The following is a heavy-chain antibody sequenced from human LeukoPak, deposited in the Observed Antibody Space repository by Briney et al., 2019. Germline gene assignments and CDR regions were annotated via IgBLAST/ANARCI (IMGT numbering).Heavy chain of an antibody. CDR1: GYTFTSYG. CDR3: ARDGSSWRPHYYYGMDV. V-gene: IGHV1-18*01. Sequence: ASVKVSCKASGYTFTSYGISWVRQAPGQGLEWMGWISAYNGNTNYAQELQGRVTMTTDTSTSTAYMELRSLRSDDTAVYYCARDGSSWRPHYYYGMDVWGQGTTVTVSS. CDR2: ISAYNGNT. D-gene: IGHD6-13*01. J-gene: IGHJ6*02.